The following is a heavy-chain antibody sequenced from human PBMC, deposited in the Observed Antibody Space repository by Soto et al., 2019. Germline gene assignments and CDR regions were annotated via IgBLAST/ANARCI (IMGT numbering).Heavy chain of an antibody. CDR1: GYTFTSYD. V-gene: IGHV1-8*01. D-gene: IGHD6-6*01. CDR3: ARVAARPRKPINWFDP. CDR2: MNPNSGNT. J-gene: IGHJ5*02. Sequence: QVQLVQSGAEVKKPGASVKVSCKASGYTFTSYDINWVRQATGQGLEWMGWMNPNSGNTGYAQKFQGRVTMTRNTSISTADMELSSLRSEDTAVYYCARVAARPRKPINWFDPWGQGTLVTVSS.